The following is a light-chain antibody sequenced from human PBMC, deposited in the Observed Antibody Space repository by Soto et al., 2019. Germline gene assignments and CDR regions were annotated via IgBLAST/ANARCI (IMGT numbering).Light chain of an antibody. V-gene: IGKV4-1*01. CDR2: WAS. J-gene: IGKJ4*01. Sequence: DIVMTQSPDSLAVSLGERDTINCKSSQSVLYSSNNKNYLAWYQQKPGQPPKLLIYWASTRESGVPDRFSGSGSGTDFTLTISSLQAEDVAVYYCQQYDSAPLTFGGGTKVDI. CDR1: QSVLYSSNNKNY. CDR3: QQYDSAPLT.